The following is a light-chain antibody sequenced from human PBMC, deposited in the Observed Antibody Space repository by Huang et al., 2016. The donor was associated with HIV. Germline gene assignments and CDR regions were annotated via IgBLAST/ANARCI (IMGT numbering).Light chain of an antibody. CDR1: QGIGNS. J-gene: IGKJ1*01. V-gene: IGKV1-NL1*01. Sequence: DIQMTQSPFSLSASVGDRVTITCRASQGIGNSLAWYQQKPEKAPRLLLYATSALEGGVPSRFSGSGSGTHYTLTINTLRPEDIASYYCQQYHSLPWTFGQGTKVEIK. CDR3: QQYHSLPWT. CDR2: ATS.